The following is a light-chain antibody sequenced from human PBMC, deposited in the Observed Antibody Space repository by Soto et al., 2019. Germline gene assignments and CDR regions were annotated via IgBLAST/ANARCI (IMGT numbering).Light chain of an antibody. J-gene: IGKJ4*01. CDR3: QQSYSTHLT. CDR2: AAS. CDR1: QSISSY. Sequence: DIQMTQSPSSLSASVGDRVTITCRASQSISSYLNLYQQKPGKAPKLLIYAASSLQSGVPSRFSGSGSGTDFTLTISSLQPEDFATYYCQQSYSTHLTFGVGNKVEIK. V-gene: IGKV1-39*01.